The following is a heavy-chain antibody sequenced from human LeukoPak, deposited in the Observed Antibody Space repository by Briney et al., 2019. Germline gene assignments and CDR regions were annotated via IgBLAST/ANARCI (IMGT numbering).Heavy chain of an antibody. CDR3: ARGLPTTVTSVEYFQH. Sequence: SETLSLTCTVSGGSISSYYWSWIRQPPGKGLEWIGYIYYSGSTNYNPSLKSRVTISVDTSKNQFSLKLSSVTAADTAVYYCARGLPTTVTSVEYFQHWGQGTLVTVSS. D-gene: IGHD4-17*01. CDR2: IYYSGST. V-gene: IGHV4-59*01. CDR1: GGSISSYY. J-gene: IGHJ1*01.